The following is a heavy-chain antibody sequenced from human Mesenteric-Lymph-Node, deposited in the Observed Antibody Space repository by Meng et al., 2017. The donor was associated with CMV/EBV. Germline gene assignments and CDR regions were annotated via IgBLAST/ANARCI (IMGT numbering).Heavy chain of an antibody. Sequence: CDVYGGSFSGYYWSCLRQPPGKGLEWIGEINHSGSTNYNPSLKSRVTISVDTSKNQFSLKLSSVTAADTAVYYCARGTRGWRNYFDYWGQGTLVTVSS. D-gene: IGHD2-8*02. CDR1: GGSFSGYY. J-gene: IGHJ4*02. CDR3: ARGTRGWRNYFDY. V-gene: IGHV4-34*01. CDR2: INHSGST.